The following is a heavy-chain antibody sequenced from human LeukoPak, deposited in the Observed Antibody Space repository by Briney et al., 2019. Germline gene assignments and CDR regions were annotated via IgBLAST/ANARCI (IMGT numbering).Heavy chain of an antibody. V-gene: IGHV3-43D*03. CDR2: ISWDGGST. CDR3: AKGGEGSGWSHYYYYYYMDV. J-gene: IGHJ6*03. D-gene: IGHD6-19*01. CDR1: GFTLDDYA. Sequence: GGSLRLSCAASGFTLDDYAMHWVRQAPGKGLEWVSLISWDGGSTYYADSVKGRFTISRDNSKNSLYLQMNSLRAEDTALYYCAKGGEGSGWSHYYYYYYMDVWGKGTTVTVSS.